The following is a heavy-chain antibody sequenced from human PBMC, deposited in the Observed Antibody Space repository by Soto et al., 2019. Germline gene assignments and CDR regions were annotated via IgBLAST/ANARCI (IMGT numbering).Heavy chain of an antibody. CDR2: VYYRGST. D-gene: IGHD1-26*01. J-gene: IGHJ4*02. V-gene: IGHV4-30-4*01. Sequence: QVQLQESGPGLVKPSQTLSLTCTVSGGFISSGDYYWSWILQPPGKGLEWIGSVYYRGSTYYNPSLKSRVTRSVDTSKNQFSLELRSVNAADPAVEYWAMLRPREGPFVTSWEYYFDYWGQGTLVTVSS. CDR3: AMLRPREGPFVTSWEYYFDY. CDR1: GGFISSGDYY.